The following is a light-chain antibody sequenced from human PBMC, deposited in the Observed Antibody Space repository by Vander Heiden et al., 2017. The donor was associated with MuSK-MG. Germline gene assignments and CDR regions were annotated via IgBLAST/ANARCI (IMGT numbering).Light chain of an antibody. CDR2: EVS. CDR3: MQSIQLPRT. Sequence: DIVMTQTPVSLPATPGQPASISCKSSESLLKSDGKTYLYWYLQKAGQPPQLLMYEVSKRFSGVPDRCSGSGSGTDFTLNISRVEADDVGVYYCMQSIQLPRTFGQGTKVELK. CDR1: ESLLKSDGKTY. J-gene: IGKJ1*01. V-gene: IGKV2D-29*01.